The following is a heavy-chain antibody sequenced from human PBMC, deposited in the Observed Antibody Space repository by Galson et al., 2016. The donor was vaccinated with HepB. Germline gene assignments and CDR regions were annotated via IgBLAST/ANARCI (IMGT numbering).Heavy chain of an antibody. CDR1: GFSFSSYN. V-gene: IGHV3-48*02. CDR2: LSSTSSTI. J-gene: IGHJ6*02. D-gene: IGHD1-26*01. CDR3: SRELMGSKEYYYYGMDV. Sequence: SLRLSCAASGFSFSSYNMNWARQAPGKGLEWVSFLSSTSSTIYYADSVKGRFTISRDNAKNSLYLQMNSLRDEDTAVYYCSRELMGSKEYYYYGMDVWGQGTTVTVSS.